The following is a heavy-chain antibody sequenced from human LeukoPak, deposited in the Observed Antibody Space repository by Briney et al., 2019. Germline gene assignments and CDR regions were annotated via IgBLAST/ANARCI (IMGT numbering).Heavy chain of an antibody. Sequence: GRSLRLSCAASGFTFSSYGMHWVRQAPGKGLEWLAVIWYDGSNKYYADSVKGRFTISRDNSKNTLYLQMNSLRAEDTAVYYCAKAQENYFDYWGQGTLVTVSS. V-gene: IGHV3-33*06. CDR3: AKAQENYFDY. CDR1: GFTFSSYG. CDR2: IWYDGSNK. J-gene: IGHJ4*02.